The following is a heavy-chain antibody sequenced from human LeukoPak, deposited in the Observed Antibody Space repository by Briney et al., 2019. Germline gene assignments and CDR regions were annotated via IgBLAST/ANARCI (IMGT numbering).Heavy chain of an antibody. CDR1: GFTFSSYV. Sequence: GGSLRLSCAASGFTFSSYVMSWVRQAPGKGLEWVSGISGSGGSTYYADSVKGRFTISRDNSKNTLYLQMNSLRAEDTAVYYCARSRQYSTDGDYDYWGQGTLVTVSS. J-gene: IGHJ4*02. V-gene: IGHV3-23*01. CDR2: ISGSGGST. D-gene: IGHD6-6*01. CDR3: ARSRQYSTDGDYDY.